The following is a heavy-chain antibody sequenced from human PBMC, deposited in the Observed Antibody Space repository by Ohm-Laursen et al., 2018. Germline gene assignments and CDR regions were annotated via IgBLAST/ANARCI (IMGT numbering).Heavy chain of an antibody. CDR1: GFIFSNYA. J-gene: IGHJ4*02. V-gene: IGHV3-23*01. Sequence: GSLRLSCTASGFIFSNYAMSWVRQAPGKGLEWVSAISGSGGSTYYADSVKGRFTISRDNSKNTLYLQMNSLRADDTAVYYCAKHRSATWVHKRFDYWGQGTPVTVSS. D-gene: IGHD5-12*01. CDR3: AKHRSATWVHKRFDY. CDR2: ISGSGGST.